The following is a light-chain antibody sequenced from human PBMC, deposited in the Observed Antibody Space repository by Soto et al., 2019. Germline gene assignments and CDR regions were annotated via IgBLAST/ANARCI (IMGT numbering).Light chain of an antibody. J-gene: IGKJ4*01. Sequence: IVFTQSPGTLSLSPGERATLSCRASQSVGTYLAWYQQKPGQAPRLLIYGASSRATGIPDRFSGSGSGTDFTLTISRLEPEDFAVYYCQQYVSIPLTFGGGTKVDIK. CDR2: GAS. CDR1: QSVGTY. V-gene: IGKV3-20*01. CDR3: QQYVSIPLT.